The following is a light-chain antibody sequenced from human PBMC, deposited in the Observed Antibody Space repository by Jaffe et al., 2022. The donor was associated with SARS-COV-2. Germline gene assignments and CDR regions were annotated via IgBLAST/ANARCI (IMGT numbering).Light chain of an antibody. CDR2: GAS. Sequence: EIVLTQSPGTLSLSPGERATLSCRASQSVSSTYLAWYQQKPGQAPRLLIYGASRRATGIPDRFSGSGSGTDFTLTISRLEPEDFAVYYCQHYGSSLYTFGQGTKLEIK. CDR3: QHYGSSLYT. J-gene: IGKJ2*01. V-gene: IGKV3-20*01. CDR1: QSVSSTY.